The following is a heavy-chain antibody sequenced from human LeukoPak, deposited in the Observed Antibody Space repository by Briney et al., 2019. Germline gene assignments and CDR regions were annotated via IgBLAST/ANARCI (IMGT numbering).Heavy chain of an antibody. CDR1: GGSISDSSSY. Sequence: PSETLSLTCTVSGGSISDSSSYWGWIRQPPGKGLEWIGYISYSGSTKYNPSLGSRLTISVDASKNQFSLKLSSVTAADTAVYYCARDRGWELTDYWGQGTLVTVSS. CDR3: ARDRGWELTDY. V-gene: IGHV4-61*05. CDR2: ISYSGST. D-gene: IGHD1-26*01. J-gene: IGHJ4*02.